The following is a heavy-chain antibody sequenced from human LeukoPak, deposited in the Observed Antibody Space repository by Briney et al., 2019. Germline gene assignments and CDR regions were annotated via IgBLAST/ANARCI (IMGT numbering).Heavy chain of an antibody. CDR1: GGSFSGYY. J-gene: IGHJ1*01. CDR3: ARARNYYDSSGYPGYFQH. D-gene: IGHD3-22*01. Sequence: SETLSLTCAVYGGSFSGYYWSWIRQPPGKGLEWIGEINHSGSTNYNPSLKSRVTISVDTSKNQFSLKLSSVTAADTAVYYCARARNYYDSSGYPGYFQHWGQGTLDSVSS. CDR2: INHSGST. V-gene: IGHV4-34*01.